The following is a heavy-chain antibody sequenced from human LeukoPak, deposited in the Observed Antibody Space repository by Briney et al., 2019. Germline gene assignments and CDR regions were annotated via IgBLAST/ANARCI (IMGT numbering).Heavy chain of an antibody. CDR2: IDTKTGNP. Sequence: ASVKVSCKASGYTFSSCAINWVRQAPGQGLEYMGWIDTKTGNPTYAQGFTGRFVFSLDTSVSTAYLQISSLKAEDTAVYYWAIHPSESSGYFSYWGQGALVTVSS. J-gene: IGHJ4*02. D-gene: IGHD3-22*01. CDR3: AIHPSESSGYFSY. V-gene: IGHV7-4-1*02. CDR1: GYTFSSCA.